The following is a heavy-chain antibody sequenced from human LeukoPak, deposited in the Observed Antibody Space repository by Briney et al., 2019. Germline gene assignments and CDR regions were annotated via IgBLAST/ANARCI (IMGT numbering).Heavy chain of an antibody. J-gene: IGHJ3*01. CDR1: GFTFSSYS. Sequence: GGSLRLSCSASGFTFSSYSMNWVRQAPGKGLQWVSSISGGGSYIFYADSVKGRFSVSRDNAKNSVFLQMNSLRAEDRAVYYCERGLGDYDAFAVWGHGTRVSVAS. V-gene: IGHV3-21*01. CDR2: ISGGGSYI. CDR3: ERGLGDYDAFAV. D-gene: IGHD4-17*01.